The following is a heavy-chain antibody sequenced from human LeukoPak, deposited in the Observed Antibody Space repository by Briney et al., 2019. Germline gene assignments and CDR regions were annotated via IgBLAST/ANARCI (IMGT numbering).Heavy chain of an antibody. J-gene: IGHJ4*02. CDR2: IYYSGST. CDR1: GVSVSSGSYY. V-gene: IGHV4-61*01. CDR3: ARVYYGVGTYYFDS. D-gene: IGHD3-10*01. Sequence: SETLSPTCTVSGVSVSSGSYYWIWIRPPPGKGLEWFGYIYYSGSTHYTPSRTSRVTISVDSSKNQFCLKLSSVPGADTAVYYCARVYYGVGTYYFDSWGQGTLVTVSS.